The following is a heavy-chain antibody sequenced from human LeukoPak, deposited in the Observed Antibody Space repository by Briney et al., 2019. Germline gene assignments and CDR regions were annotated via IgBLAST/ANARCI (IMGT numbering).Heavy chain of an antibody. CDR1: GFTFSDYY. CDR2: ISSSGSTL. CDR3: ARDRGYGEAYFDY. V-gene: IGHV3-11*01. J-gene: IGHJ4*02. Sequence: GGSLRLSCAASGFTFSDYYMSWIRQAPGKGLEWVSYISSSGSTLYYADSVKGRFTISRDNAQNSLSLQMNSLRAEDTAVYYCARDRGYGEAYFDYWGQGTLVTVSS. D-gene: IGHD4-17*01.